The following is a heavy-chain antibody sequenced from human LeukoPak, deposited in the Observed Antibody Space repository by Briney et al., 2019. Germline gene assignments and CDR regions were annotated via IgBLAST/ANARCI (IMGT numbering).Heavy chain of an antibody. J-gene: IGHJ6*02. CDR1: GFTFSSYW. CDR2: IKSVDSRT. CDR3: ARDYSYGLDV. D-gene: IGHD2-21*01. Sequence: QPGGSLRLSCAASGFTFSSYWMHWVRQAPGKGLVWVSLIKSVDSRTTYADSVKGRFTISRDNAKNTLYLQMNSLRAEDTAVYYCARDYSYGLDVWGQGTTVTVSS. V-gene: IGHV3-74*01.